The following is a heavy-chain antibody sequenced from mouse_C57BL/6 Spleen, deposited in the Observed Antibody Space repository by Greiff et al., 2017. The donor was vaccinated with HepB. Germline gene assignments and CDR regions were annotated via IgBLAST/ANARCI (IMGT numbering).Heavy chain of an antibody. D-gene: IGHD1-1*01. Sequence: EVKVVESGGGLVQPGGSLKLSCAASGFTFSDYYMYWVRQTPEKRLEWVAYISNGGGSTYYPDTVKGRFTISRDNAKNTLYLQMSRLKSEDTAMYYYARGTRPGSSFSWFAYWGQGTLVTVSA. V-gene: IGHV5-12*01. J-gene: IGHJ3*01. CDR1: GFTFSDYY. CDR2: ISNGGGST. CDR3: ARGTRPGSSFSWFAY.